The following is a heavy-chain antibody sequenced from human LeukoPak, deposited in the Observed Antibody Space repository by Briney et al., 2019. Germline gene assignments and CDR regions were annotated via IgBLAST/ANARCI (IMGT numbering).Heavy chain of an antibody. CDR3: ARAAAAPYYYFYMDV. CDR2: IYFSGNT. V-gene: IGHV4-59*01. D-gene: IGHD6-13*01. J-gene: IGHJ6*03. Sequence: SETLSLTCTVSGGSINDYYWSWIRQPPGKGLEWIGYIYFSGNTNHNPSLKSRVTMSADTSNNQFSLQVSSVTAADTAVYYCARAAAAPYYYFYMDVWGKGTTVTVSS. CDR1: GGSINDYY.